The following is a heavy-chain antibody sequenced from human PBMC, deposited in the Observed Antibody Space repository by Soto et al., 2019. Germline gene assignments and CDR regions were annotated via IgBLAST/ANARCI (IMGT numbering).Heavy chain of an antibody. CDR3: ARLRYYDILTGYYGGFFDY. CDR2: IYYSGST. D-gene: IGHD3-9*01. J-gene: IGHJ4*02. V-gene: IGHV4-39*01. CDR1: GGSISSSYY. Sequence: LSETLSLTCAVSGGSISSSYYWGWIRQPPGKGLEWIGSIYYSGSTYYNPSLKSRVTISVDTSKNQFSLKLSSVTAADTAVYYCARLRYYDILTGYYGGFFDYWGQGTLVTVSS.